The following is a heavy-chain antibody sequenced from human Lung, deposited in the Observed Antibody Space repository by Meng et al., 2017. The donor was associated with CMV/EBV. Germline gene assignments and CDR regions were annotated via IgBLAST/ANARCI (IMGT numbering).Heavy chain of an antibody. J-gene: IGHJ6*02. D-gene: IGHD1-26*01. CDR1: GLTVSNNY. V-gene: IGHV3-66*02. Sequence: GGSLRLXCAASGLTVSNNYLTWVRQAPGKGLEWVSVFYSGGSTYYADSVKGRFTVSRDNSKNTLYLQMNSLRVEDTGIYYCARDMYWDQSYHGMDVWGRGTTVNVSS. CDR3: ARDMYWDQSYHGMDV. CDR2: FYSGGST.